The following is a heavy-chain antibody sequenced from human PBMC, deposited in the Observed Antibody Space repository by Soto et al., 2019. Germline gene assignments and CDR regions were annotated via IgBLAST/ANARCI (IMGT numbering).Heavy chain of an antibody. CDR3: ARYFSDDYGHFDAFDI. D-gene: IGHD4-17*01. V-gene: IGHV1-18*01. CDR2: ISAYNGNT. Sequence: ASVKVSCKASGYTFTSYGISWVRQAPGQGLEWMGWISAYNGNTNYAQKLQGRVTMTTDTSTSTAYMELRSLRSDDTAVYYCARYFSDDYGHFDAFDIWGQGTMVTVSS. J-gene: IGHJ3*02. CDR1: GYTFTSYG.